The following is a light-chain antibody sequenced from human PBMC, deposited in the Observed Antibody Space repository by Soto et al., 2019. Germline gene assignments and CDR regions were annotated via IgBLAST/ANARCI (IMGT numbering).Light chain of an antibody. V-gene: IGKV3-15*01. CDR1: QSVNSN. Sequence: EKVMTQSPAALSVSPGERATLSCRASQSVNSNLAWYQRKPGQAPRLLLYGASTRATGIPARFSGSASGTEVSLTFSSLRAEDSAVYYCLQYNDWPLTFGGGTKVEIK. CDR2: GAS. CDR3: LQYNDWPLT. J-gene: IGKJ4*01.